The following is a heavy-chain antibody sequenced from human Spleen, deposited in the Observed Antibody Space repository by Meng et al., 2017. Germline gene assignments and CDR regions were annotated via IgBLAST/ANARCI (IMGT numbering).Heavy chain of an antibody. CDR1: GGSFSGYY. CDR3: ARGFQGYGDYVVGLRY. D-gene: IGHD4-17*01. J-gene: IGHJ4*02. CDR2: INHSGST. Sequence: SETLSLTCAVYGGSFSGYYWSWIRQPPGKGLEWIGEINHSGSTNYNPSLKSRVTISLDTSKNQFSLKLSSVTAADTAVYYCARGFQGYGDYVVGLRYWSQGTLVTVSS. V-gene: IGHV4-34*09.